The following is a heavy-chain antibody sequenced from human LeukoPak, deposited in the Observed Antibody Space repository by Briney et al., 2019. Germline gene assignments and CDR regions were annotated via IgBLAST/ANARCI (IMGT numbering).Heavy chain of an antibody. Sequence: GGSLRLSCAASGFTFSSYWMSWVRQAPGKGLEWVANIKQDGSEKYYVDSVKGRFTISRDNAKNSLYLQMNSLRAEDTAVYYCARDLHEFWSPLTYRDYWGQGTLVTVSS. J-gene: IGHJ4*02. CDR3: ARDLHEFWSPLTYRDY. CDR1: GFTFSSYW. CDR2: IKQDGSEK. D-gene: IGHD3-3*01. V-gene: IGHV3-7*01.